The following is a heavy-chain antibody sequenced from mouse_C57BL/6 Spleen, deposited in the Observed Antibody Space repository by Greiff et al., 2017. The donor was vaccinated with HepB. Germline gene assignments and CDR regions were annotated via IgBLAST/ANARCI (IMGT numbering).Heavy chain of an antibody. Sequence: EVKVEESGGGLVKPGGSLKLSCAASGFTFSSYTMSWVRQTPEKRLEWVATISGGGGNTYYPDSVKGRFTISRDNAKNTLYLQMSSLRSEDTALYYCSRPQGYGSSYWYFDVWGTGTTVTVSS. D-gene: IGHD1-1*01. CDR2: ISGGGGNT. J-gene: IGHJ1*03. V-gene: IGHV5-9*01. CDR1: GFTFSSYT. CDR3: SRPQGYGSSYWYFDV.